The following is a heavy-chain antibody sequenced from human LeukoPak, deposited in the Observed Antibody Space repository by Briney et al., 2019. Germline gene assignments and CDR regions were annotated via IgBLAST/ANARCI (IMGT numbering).Heavy chain of an antibody. J-gene: IGHJ4*02. CDR2: ISSSSSYI. D-gene: IGHD3-10*01. V-gene: IGHV3-21*01. CDR1: GFTFSSYS. Sequence: GGSLRLSCAASGFTFSSYSMNWVRQAPGKGLEWVSSISSSSSYIYYADSVKGRFTISRDNSKNTLYLQMNSLRVEDTAVYYCAKDFLKSITLIRGVRSWVGYFDSWGQGTLVTVSS. CDR3: AKDFLKSITLIRGVRSWVGYFDS.